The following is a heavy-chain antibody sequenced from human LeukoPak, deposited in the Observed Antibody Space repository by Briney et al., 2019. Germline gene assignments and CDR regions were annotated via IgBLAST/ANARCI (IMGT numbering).Heavy chain of an antibody. V-gene: IGHV3-9*01. D-gene: IGHD3-16*01. J-gene: IGHJ4*02. Sequence: PGGSLRLSCAASGFTFDDYAMHWVRQAPGKGLEWVSGISWNSGSIGYADSVKGRFTISRGNSQNTLYLQMNRLRAEDTAVYYCGRDSLGGDYWGQGTLVTVSS. CDR2: ISWNSGSI. CDR3: GRDSLGGDY. CDR1: GFTFDDYA.